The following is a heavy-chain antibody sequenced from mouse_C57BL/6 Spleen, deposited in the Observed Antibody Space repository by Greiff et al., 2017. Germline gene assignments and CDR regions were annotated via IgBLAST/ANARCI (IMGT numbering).Heavy chain of an antibody. CDR3: ARSYDYYGSSYSFDY. D-gene: IGHD1-1*01. J-gene: IGHJ2*01. CDR1: GYTFTDYY. Sequence: VQLQQSGAELVRPGASVKLSCKASGYTFTDYYINWVKQRPGQGLEWIARIYPGSGNTYYNEKFKGKDTLTAEKSSSTAYMQLSSLTSEDSAVYFCARSYDYYGSSYSFDYWGQGTTLTVSS. CDR2: IYPGSGNT. V-gene: IGHV1-76*01.